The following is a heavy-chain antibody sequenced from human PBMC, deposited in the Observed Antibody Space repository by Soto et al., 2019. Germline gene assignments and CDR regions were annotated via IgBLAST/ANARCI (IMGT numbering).Heavy chain of an antibody. CDR2: IYHSGST. Sequence: SETLSLTCAVSGGSISSSNWWSWVRQPPGKGLEWIGEIYHSGSTNYNPSLKSRVTISVDKSKNQFSLKLSSVTAADTAVYYCASAGGRFLEWLADYYYYYGMDVWGQGTTVTVSS. D-gene: IGHD3-3*01. CDR1: GGSISSSNW. CDR3: ASAGGRFLEWLADYYYYYGMDV. V-gene: IGHV4-4*02. J-gene: IGHJ6*02.